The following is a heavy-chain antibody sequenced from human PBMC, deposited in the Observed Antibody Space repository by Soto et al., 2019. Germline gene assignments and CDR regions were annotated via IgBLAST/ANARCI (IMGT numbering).Heavy chain of an antibody. CDR2: IDPSDSQT. D-gene: IGHD3-22*01. CDR3: ARQIYDSDTGPNFQYYFDS. Sequence: PXESLKISYKGSGYSFAGYWITWVRQNAGKGLGWMGRIDPSDSQTYYSPSFRGHVTISATKSITTVFLQWSSLRASDTAMYYCARQIYDSDTGPNFQYYFDSWGQGTPVTVSS. J-gene: IGHJ4*02. V-gene: IGHV5-10-1*01. CDR1: GYSFAGYW.